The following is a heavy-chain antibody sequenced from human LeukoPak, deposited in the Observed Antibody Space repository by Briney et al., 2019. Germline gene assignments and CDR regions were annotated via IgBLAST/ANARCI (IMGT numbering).Heavy chain of an antibody. V-gene: IGHV3-48*03. CDR1: GFTFRSYG. D-gene: IGHD2-15*01. J-gene: IGHJ3*01. CDR2: ISSSGTI. Sequence: GGSLRLSCAASGFTFRSYGMNWVRQAPWKGLEWVSYISSSGTIYYADSVKGRFTISRDNAKNSLYLHMNSLRAEDTAVYYCARGGYCSGGTCYSYNAFDLWGQGTMVTVSS. CDR3: ARGGYCSGGTCYSYNAFDL.